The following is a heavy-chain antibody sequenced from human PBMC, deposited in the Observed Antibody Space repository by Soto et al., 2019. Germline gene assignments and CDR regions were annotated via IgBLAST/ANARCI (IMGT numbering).Heavy chain of an antibody. D-gene: IGHD3-22*01. Sequence: VSCKASGYTFTSYYMHWVRQAPGQGLEWMGIINPSGGSTSYAQKFQGRVTMTRDTSTSTVYMELSSLRSEDTAVYYCARDQSDSSCYYEGTPDAFDIWGQGTMVTVSS. CDR1: GYTFTSYY. J-gene: IGHJ3*02. CDR3: ARDQSDSSCYYEGTPDAFDI. CDR2: INPSGGST. V-gene: IGHV1-46*01.